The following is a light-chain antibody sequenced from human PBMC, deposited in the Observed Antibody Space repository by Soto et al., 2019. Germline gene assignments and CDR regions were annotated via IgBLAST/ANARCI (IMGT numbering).Light chain of an antibody. V-gene: IGKV3-11*01. CDR2: DAS. Sequence: EIVLTQSPATLSLSPGERATLSCRASQSVSSYLAWYQQKPGQAPRLLIYDASNRATCIPARFSGSGSGTDFPLTISSQEPEDFAVYYFQQRSNGPPWTFGQGTKVEIK. J-gene: IGKJ1*01. CDR1: QSVSSY. CDR3: QQRSNGPPWT.